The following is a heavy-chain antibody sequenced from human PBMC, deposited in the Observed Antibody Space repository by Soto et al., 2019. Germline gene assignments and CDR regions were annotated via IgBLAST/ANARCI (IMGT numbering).Heavy chain of an antibody. Sequence: PGGSLRLSCAASGFTLRNYWMHWVRQVPGKGLVWVSRINSDGSGTSYADSVKGRFTISRDDAKNMVYLQMNSLRAEDTAVYYCATVFDFWGQGTLVTVSS. CDR3: ATVFDF. J-gene: IGHJ4*02. CDR1: GFTLRNYW. V-gene: IGHV3-74*01. CDR2: INSDGSGT.